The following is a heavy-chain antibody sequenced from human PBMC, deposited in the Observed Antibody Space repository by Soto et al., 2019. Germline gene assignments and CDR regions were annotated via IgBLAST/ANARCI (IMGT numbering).Heavy chain of an antibody. J-gene: IGHJ5*02. CDR1: GYTFTSYA. Sequence: ASVKVSCKASGYTFTSYAMHWVRQAPGQRLEWMGWINAGNGNTKYSQKFQGRVTITRDTSASTAYMELSSLRSEDTAAYYCARLITMVRGVKWFDPWGQGTLVTVSS. V-gene: IGHV1-3*01. D-gene: IGHD3-10*01. CDR3: ARLITMVRGVKWFDP. CDR2: INAGNGNT.